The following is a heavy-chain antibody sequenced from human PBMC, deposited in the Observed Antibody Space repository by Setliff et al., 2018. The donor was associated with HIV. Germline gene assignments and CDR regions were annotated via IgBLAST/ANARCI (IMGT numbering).Heavy chain of an antibody. J-gene: IGHJ2*01. Sequence: GESLKISCAASGFTVSSNYMGWVRQAPGKGLEWVSNLYSGGTTYYADSVKGRFTISRDNSKNTVYLQMNSLRAEDTAVYYCARVDTTMVQNWHLDLWGRGTLVTVSS. CDR2: LYSGGTT. CDR3: ARVDTTMVQNWHLDL. CDR1: GFTVSSNY. V-gene: IGHV3-53*01. D-gene: IGHD5-18*01.